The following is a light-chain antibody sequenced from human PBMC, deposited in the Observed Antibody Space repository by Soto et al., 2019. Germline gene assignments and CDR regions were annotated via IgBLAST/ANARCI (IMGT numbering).Light chain of an antibody. J-gene: IGKJ1*01. CDR1: QSVSSSS. V-gene: IGKV3-20*01. CDR2: DAS. Sequence: ELVWTQSPGPLTLSPSARATLSCRAAQSVSSSSLAWYQQKRGQAPRLLIHDASSRATGIPDRFSGSGSGTGFTLTISRLEPEDFAVYYCQQNDGSPRTFGQGTKVDNK. CDR3: QQNDGSPRT.